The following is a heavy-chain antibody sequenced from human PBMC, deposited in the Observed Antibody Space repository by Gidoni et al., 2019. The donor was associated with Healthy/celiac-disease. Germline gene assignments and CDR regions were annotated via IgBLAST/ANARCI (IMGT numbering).Heavy chain of an antibody. V-gene: IGHV5-51*01. Sequence: EVQLVQSVAEVKKPGESRKLSFTGSGSSSSSYWIGWVRQMPGKGLEWMGVIYPGDSDTRYSPSFQGQVTISADKSISTAYLQWSSLKASDTAMYYCARLSLVDTAMNAPFGPVPFDYWGQGTLVTVSS. D-gene: IGHD5-18*01. CDR3: ARLSLVDTAMNAPFGPVPFDY. J-gene: IGHJ4*02. CDR2: IYPGDSDT. CDR1: GSSSSSYW.